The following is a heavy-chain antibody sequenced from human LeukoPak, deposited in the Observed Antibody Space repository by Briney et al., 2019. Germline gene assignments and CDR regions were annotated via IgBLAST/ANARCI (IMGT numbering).Heavy chain of an antibody. Sequence: TETLSLTCAVYGGSFSSHYWTWVRQPPGRRLEWIGEVHHSGSTNYNPSLKSRVAMSVDTSKNQFSLKLNSVTAADTAVYYCCSGAFLFWGQGTLVAVSA. CDR3: CSGAFLF. J-gene: IGHJ1*01. D-gene: IGHD2-15*01. V-gene: IGHV4-34*01. CDR1: GGSFSSHY. CDR2: VHHSGST.